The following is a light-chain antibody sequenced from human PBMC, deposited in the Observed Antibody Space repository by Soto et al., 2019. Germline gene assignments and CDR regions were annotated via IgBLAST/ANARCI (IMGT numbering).Light chain of an antibody. V-gene: IGLV2-8*01. J-gene: IGLJ3*02. CDR2: EVN. CDR1: SSDVGGYNY. Sequence: QSVLTQPHSASGSPGQSVTISCTGTSSDVGGYNYVSWYQQPQGTAPKLITYEVNEPHSGVPDRSSASNSGNTAALTVSGLQEEDEAAYYCSSSAGSNNWVFGGGTKLTVL. CDR3: SSSAGSNNWV.